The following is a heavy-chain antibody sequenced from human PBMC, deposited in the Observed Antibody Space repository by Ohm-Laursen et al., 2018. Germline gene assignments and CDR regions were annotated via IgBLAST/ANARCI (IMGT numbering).Heavy chain of an antibody. CDR2: IYHSGST. CDR3: ARDHGDYRPRDFDY. D-gene: IGHD4-17*01. J-gene: IGHJ4*02. Sequence: SETLSLTCAVSGYSISSGYFWGWIRQPPGKGLEWIGTIYHSGSTYYNPSLKGRVTISVDTSKNQFSLKLSSVTAADTAVYYCARDHGDYRPRDFDYWGQGTLVIVSS. CDR1: GYSISSGYF. V-gene: IGHV4-38-2*02.